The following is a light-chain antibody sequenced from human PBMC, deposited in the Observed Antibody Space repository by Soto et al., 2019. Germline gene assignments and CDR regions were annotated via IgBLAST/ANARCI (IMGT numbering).Light chain of an antibody. V-gene: IGLV2-23*01. CDR2: EGT. Sequence: QSALTQPASVAGSPGQSITISCTGSGSDVGNYNLLSWYQQHPDKAPKLIISEGTKRPSGVSNRFSGSGSGNTASLTISGLQTEDEADYYCCSYAGSYTLVFGGGTKLTVL. CDR3: CSYAGSYTLV. CDR1: GSDVGNYNL. J-gene: IGLJ2*01.